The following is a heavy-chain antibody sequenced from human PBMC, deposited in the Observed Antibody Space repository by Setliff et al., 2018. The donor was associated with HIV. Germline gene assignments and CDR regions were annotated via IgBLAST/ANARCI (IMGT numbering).Heavy chain of an antibody. CDR3: ARLHTDYGSWFFDH. V-gene: IGHV4-4*02. D-gene: IGHD3-10*01. J-gene: IGHJ5*02. CDR2: IYHSGST. CDR1: GVSISDNNY. Sequence: SETLSLTCDVSGVSISDNNYWNWVRQPPGKGLEWIGEIYHSGSTGYNPSLKSRVTISVDMSKKRFSLKLTSVTAADTAVYYCARLHTDYGSWFFDHWGQGILVTVSS.